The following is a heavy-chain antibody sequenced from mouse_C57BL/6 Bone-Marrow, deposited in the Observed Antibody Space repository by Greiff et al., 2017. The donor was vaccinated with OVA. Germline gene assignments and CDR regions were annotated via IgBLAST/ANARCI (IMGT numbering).Heavy chain of an antibody. Sequence: EVQLQQSGPVLVKPGASVKMSCKASGYTFTDYYMNWVKQSPGKSLEWIGVINPYNGGTSYNQKFKGKATLTVDKSSSTAYMELNSLTSEDSAVYYCARGLLRYFLAYWGKGTLVTVSA. CDR1: GYTFTDYY. J-gene: IGHJ3*01. V-gene: IGHV1-19*01. CDR2: INPYNGGT. D-gene: IGHD1-1*01. CDR3: ARGLLRYFLAY.